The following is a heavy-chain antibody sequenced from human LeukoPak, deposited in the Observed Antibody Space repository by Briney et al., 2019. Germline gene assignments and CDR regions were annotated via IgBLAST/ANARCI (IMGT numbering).Heavy chain of an antibody. D-gene: IGHD3-22*01. CDR3: ARELLLYYYDSSGYYDY. CDR1: GGSISSGGYY. J-gene: IGHJ4*02. CDR2: ICYSGST. Sequence: SETLSLTCTVSGGSISSGGYYWSWIRQHPGKGLEWIGYICYSGSTYYNPSLKSRVTISVDTSKNQFSLKLSSVTAADTAVYYCARELLLYYYDSSGYYDYWGQGTLVTVSS. V-gene: IGHV4-31*03.